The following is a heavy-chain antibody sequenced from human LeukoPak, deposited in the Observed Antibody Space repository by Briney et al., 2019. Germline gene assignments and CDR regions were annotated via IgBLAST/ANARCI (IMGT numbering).Heavy chain of an antibody. J-gene: IGHJ6*03. Sequence: SETLSLTCTVSGGSISSYYWSWIRQPPGKGLEWIGYIHYSGSTNYNPSLKSRVTISVDTSKTQFSLNLSSVTAADTAVYCCARVLVVGNTGYYMDVWGKGTTVTVSS. D-gene: IGHD6-19*01. CDR3: ARVLVVGNTGYYMDV. V-gene: IGHV4-59*01. CDR1: GGSISSYY. CDR2: IHYSGST.